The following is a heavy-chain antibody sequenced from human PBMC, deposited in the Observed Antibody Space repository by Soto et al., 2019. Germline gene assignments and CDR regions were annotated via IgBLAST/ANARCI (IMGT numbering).Heavy chain of an antibody. CDR1: GVSIISSDW. V-gene: IGHV4-4*02. CDR3: ARQILDGYISYGMDV. Sequence: SATLSLTCAVSGVSIISSDWWSLVRHLPGKGLEWIGEIYHSGSTNYNPSLKSRVTISVDTSKNQFSLKLSSVTAADTAVYYCARQILDGYISYGMDVCGQGTTVSVFS. D-gene: IGHD5-12*01. J-gene: IGHJ6*02. CDR2: IYHSGST.